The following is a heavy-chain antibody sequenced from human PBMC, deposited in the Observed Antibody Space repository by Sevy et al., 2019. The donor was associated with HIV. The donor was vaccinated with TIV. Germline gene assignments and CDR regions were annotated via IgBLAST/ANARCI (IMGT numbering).Heavy chain of an antibody. J-gene: IGHJ4*02. V-gene: IGHV3-66*02. CDR1: GFTVNDKY. D-gene: IGHD6-19*01. CDR2: IFSSGST. CDR3: VSLFLSYRSGWSYFDY. Sequence: GGSLRLSCAISGFTVNDKYITWVRQAPGKGLEWVSVIFSSGSTYYADSAKGRFTISRDNSKKTVDLQMNSVRAEDTAVYYCVSLFLSYRSGWSYFDYWGQGTLVTVSS.